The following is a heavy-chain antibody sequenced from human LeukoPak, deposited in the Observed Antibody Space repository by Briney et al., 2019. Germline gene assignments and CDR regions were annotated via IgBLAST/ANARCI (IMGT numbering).Heavy chain of an antibody. CDR3: ARGFTIFGVVNDGFDI. CDR1: GFTFSSYA. CDR2: INSDGSST. V-gene: IGHV3-74*01. Sequence: GGSLRLSCAASGFTFSSYAMSWVRQAPGKGLVWVSRINSDGSSTSYADSVKGRFTISRDNAKNTLYLQMNSLRVEDTAVYYCARGFTIFGVVNDGFDIWGQGTTVTVSS. D-gene: IGHD3-3*01. J-gene: IGHJ3*02.